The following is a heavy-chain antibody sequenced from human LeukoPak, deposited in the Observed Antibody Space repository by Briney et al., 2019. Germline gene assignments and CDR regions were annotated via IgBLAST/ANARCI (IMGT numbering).Heavy chain of an antibody. CDR2: VSSNSAYI. CDR3: AREGGRRRASNFDWFDP. J-gene: IGHJ5*02. V-gene: IGHV3-21*06. Sequence: GGSLRLSCAASGFTFSAYTMNWVRQAPGKGLEWVSAVSSNSAYIYYADSLRGRFTISRDNAKSLLYLQINSLRADDTAVYYCAREGGRRRASNFDWFDPWGQGTLVTISS. D-gene: IGHD3-16*01. CDR1: GFTFSAYT.